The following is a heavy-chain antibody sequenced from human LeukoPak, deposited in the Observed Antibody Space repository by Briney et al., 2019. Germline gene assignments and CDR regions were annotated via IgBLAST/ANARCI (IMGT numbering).Heavy chain of an antibody. D-gene: IGHD2-8*01. J-gene: IGHJ4*02. CDR2: IFYSGST. CDR3: ASGPPYFTEGVCLLDY. V-gene: IGHV4-39*01. Sequence: SETLSLTCTVSGGSISNSNYFWAWIRQPPGRGLEWIGTIFYSGSTYYNPPLKSRVTISVDTSKSQLSLKLSSVTAADTAVYYCASGPPYFTEGVCLLDYWGPGTLLTVSS. CDR1: GGSISNSNYF.